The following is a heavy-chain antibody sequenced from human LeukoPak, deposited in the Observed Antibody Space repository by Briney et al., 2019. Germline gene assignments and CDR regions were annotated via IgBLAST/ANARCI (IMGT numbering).Heavy chain of an antibody. V-gene: IGHV3-30*02. CDR2: IRYDGSNK. CDR3: AKDGGYYYGSEYFQH. J-gene: IGHJ1*01. Sequence: GGSLRLSCAASGFTFSSYGMHWVRQARGKVLEWVAFIRYDGSNKYYADSVKGRFTISRDNSKNTLYLQMNSLRAEDTAVYYCAKDGGYYYGSEYFQHWGQGTLVTVSS. D-gene: IGHD3-22*01. CDR1: GFTFSSYG.